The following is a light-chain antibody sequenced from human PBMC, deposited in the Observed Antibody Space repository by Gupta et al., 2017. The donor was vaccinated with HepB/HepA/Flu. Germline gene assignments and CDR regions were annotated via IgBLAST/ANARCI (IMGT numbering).Light chain of an antibody. Sequence: ETVLTQSPATLSLSPGERATLSCRASQSVSSSLARYQQKPGQAPRLLIYDAANRATGIPARFNGSGSGTDFTLTISSLEPEEFAVYYCQQSSNWPFTVGPGTKVDIK. CDR3: QQSSNWPFT. V-gene: IGKV3-11*01. CDR1: QSVSSS. CDR2: DAA. J-gene: IGKJ3*01.